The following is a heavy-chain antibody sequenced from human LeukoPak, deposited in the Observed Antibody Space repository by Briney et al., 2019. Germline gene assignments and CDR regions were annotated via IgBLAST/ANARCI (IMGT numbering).Heavy chain of an antibody. CDR3: AREFSGSYYY. J-gene: IGHJ4*02. CDR1: GFTFSSYA. Sequence: PGGSLRLSCAASGFTFSSYAMSWVRQAPGKGLEWVANIKQDGSEKYYVDSVKGRFTISRDNAKNSLYLQMNGLRAEDTAVYYCAREFSGSYYYWGQGTLVTVSS. V-gene: IGHV3-7*01. D-gene: IGHD1-26*01. CDR2: IKQDGSEK.